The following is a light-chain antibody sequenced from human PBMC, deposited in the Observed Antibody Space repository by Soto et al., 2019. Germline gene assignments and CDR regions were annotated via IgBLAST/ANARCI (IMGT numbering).Light chain of an antibody. CDR3: QQYGSSPWT. Sequence: EIVLTQSPDTLSLSPGEGATLSCRASQSVSSSYLAWYQQKPGQAPRLLMYGVSSRATGIPDRFSGSGSRTDFALTISRLEPEDFAVYYCQQYGSSPWTFGQGTKVEIK. V-gene: IGKV3-20*01. J-gene: IGKJ1*01. CDR2: GVS. CDR1: QSVSSSY.